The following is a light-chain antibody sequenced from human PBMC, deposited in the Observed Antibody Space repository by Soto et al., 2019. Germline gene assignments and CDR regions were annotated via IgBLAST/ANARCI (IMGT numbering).Light chain of an antibody. CDR2: GAS. CDR3: QQYGSSGT. CDR1: QSVVTN. Sequence: EIVMTQSPATLSVSPGERATLSCRASQSVVTNLAWYRQKPGQAPRLLIFGASTRATGIPARLSGGGSGTDFSLTISRLEAEDFAVYYCQQYGSSGTFGQGTKVDIK. J-gene: IGKJ1*01. V-gene: IGKV3-15*01.